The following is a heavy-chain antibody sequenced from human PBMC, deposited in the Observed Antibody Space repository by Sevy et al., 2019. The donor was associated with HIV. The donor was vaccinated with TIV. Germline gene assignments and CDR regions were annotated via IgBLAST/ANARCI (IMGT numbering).Heavy chain of an antibody. V-gene: IGHV1-18*01. J-gene: IGHJ3*02. CDR2: INTYNGNI. CDR3: ARHRLMAMSPDAFDI. Sequence: ASVKVSCKASGYTFTNYGISWVRQAPGQGLEWMGWINTYNGNIDYAQKLEGRVTLTTDTSMTTAYMELISLRSDDTAVYYCARHRLMAMSPDAFDIWGQGTMVTVSS. CDR1: GYTFTNYG. D-gene: IGHD3-16*01.